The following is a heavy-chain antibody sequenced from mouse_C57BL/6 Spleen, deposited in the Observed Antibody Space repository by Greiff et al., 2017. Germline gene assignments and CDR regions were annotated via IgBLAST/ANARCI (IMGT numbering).Heavy chain of an antibody. Sequence: QVQLQQSGAELVRPGTSVKVSCKASGYAFTNYLIEWVKQRPGQGLEWIGVINPGSGGTNYNEKFKGKATLTADKSSSTAYMQLSSLTSEDSAVYFCARSWGGRYAMDYWGQGTSVTVAS. CDR3: ARSWGGRYAMDY. CDR2: INPGSGGT. CDR1: GYAFTNYL. J-gene: IGHJ4*01. V-gene: IGHV1-54*01.